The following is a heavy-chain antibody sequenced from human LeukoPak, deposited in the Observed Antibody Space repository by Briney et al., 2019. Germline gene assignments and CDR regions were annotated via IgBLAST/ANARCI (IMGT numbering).Heavy chain of an antibody. CDR3: ARHRLLWFGAKPNRNWFDP. CDR2: IYTSGST. J-gene: IGHJ5*02. CDR1: GGSISSYY. D-gene: IGHD3-10*01. Sequence: SETLSLTCTVSGGSISSYYWSWIRQPAGKGLEWIGRIYTSGSTNYNPSLKSRVTMSVDTSKNQFSLKLSSVTAADTAVYYCARHRLLWFGAKPNRNWFDPWGQGTLVTVSS. V-gene: IGHV4-4*07.